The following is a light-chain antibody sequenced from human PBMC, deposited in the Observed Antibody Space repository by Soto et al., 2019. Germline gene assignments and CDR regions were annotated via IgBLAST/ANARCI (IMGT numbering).Light chain of an antibody. CDR2: DTS. V-gene: IGLV7-46*01. J-gene: IGLJ2*01. CDR1: TGAVTSGHY. CDR3: LLSYSGARSGV. Sequence: QAVVTQEPSLTVSPGGTVTLTCGSSTGAVTSGHYPYWFQQKPGQAPRTLIYDTSNKHSWTPARFSGFLLGGKAALTLSGAQPEDEAEYYCLLSYSGARSGVFGGGTKVTVL.